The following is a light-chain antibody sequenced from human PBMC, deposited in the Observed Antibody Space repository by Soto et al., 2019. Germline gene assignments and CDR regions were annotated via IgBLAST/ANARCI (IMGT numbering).Light chain of an antibody. J-gene: IGLJ1*01. CDR1: SSDVGAYNY. Sequence: QSALTQPRSVSGSPGQSVTISCTGTSSDVGAYNYVSWYQQHPGKAPKLMTYDVSKRPSGVPDRFSGSKSGNTASLTISGLQAEDEADYYCCSYAGGYTFVFGNGTKLTVL. CDR2: DVS. CDR3: CSYAGGYTFV. V-gene: IGLV2-11*01.